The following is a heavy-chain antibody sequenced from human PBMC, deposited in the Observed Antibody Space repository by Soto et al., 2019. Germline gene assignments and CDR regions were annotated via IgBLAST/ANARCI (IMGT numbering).Heavy chain of an antibody. Sequence: PGESLKISCMGSGYTFDNYWIRWVRQMPGKGLEWMGIIYPGDFDTRYSPSFQGHVTMSVDKSINTAYLQWSSLETSGTAMYFCAIFFLMIRRPPRSTLFPYTTLSDL. D-gene: IGHD3-22*01. J-gene: IGHJ2*01. CDR3: AIFFLMIRRPPRSTLFPYTTLSDL. CDR2: IYPGDFDT. V-gene: IGHV5-51*01. CDR1: GYTFDNYW.